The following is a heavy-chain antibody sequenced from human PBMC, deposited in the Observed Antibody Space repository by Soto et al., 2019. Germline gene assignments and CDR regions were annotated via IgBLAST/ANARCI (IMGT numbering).Heavy chain of an antibody. J-gene: IGHJ1*01. CDR2: ISSSSIYT. CDR3: ARGMYSSSWYFQH. CDR1: GFTFSDYY. Sequence: QVKLVESGGGLVKPGGSLRLSCAASGFTFSDYYMNWVRQAPGKGLEWVSYISSSSIYTNYADSVRGRFTISRDNAKNSVYLQMNSLRAVDTAVYYCARGMYSSSWYFQHWGQGTLVTVSS. D-gene: IGHD6-13*01. V-gene: IGHV3-11*05.